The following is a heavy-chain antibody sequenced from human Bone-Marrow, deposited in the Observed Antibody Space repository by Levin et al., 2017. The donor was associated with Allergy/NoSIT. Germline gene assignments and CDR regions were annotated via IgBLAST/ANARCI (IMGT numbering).Heavy chain of an antibody. V-gene: IGHV3-66*01. Sequence: GASVKVSCAVSGFTVGNNYMSWVRQAPGKGLEWVSLIYSGGSTHHADSVRGRFTISRDSSKNTLYLQMNNLRVEDTAVYYCARDPPGVAAAGSGYWGQGTLVTVSS. J-gene: IGHJ4*02. CDR2: IYSGGST. CDR3: ARDPPGVAAAGSGY. CDR1: GFTVGNNY. D-gene: IGHD6-13*01.